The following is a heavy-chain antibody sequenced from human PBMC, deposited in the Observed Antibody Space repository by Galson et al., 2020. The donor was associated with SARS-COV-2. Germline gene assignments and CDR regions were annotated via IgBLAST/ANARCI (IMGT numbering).Heavy chain of an antibody. CDR2: INPNSGGT. CDR1: GYTFTGYY. J-gene: IGHJ6*02. V-gene: IGHV1-2*04. CDR3: ARAETGLLWFGEATKNYYFYGRDV. Sequence: ASVKVSCKASGYTFTGYYMHWVRQAPGQGLEWMGWINPNSGGTNYAQKFQGWVTMTRDTSISTAYMELSRLRSDDTAVYYCARAETGLLWFGEATKNYYFYGRDVWGQGTTVTVTS. D-gene: IGHD3-10*01.